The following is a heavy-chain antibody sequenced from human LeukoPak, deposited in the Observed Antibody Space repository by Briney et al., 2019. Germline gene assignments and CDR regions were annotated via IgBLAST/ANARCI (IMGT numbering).Heavy chain of an antibody. D-gene: IGHD3-10*01. Sequence: SETLSLTCAVSGGSISTGGYYWSWIRQHPGKGLEWIGYIYYSGSTYYNPSLKSRVTISVDTSKNQFSLKLSSVTAADTAVYYCARDHSGGSGGNWFDPWGQGTLVTVSS. CDR1: GGSISTGGYY. V-gene: IGHV4-31*11. CDR2: IYYSGST. CDR3: ARDHSGGSGGNWFDP. J-gene: IGHJ5*02.